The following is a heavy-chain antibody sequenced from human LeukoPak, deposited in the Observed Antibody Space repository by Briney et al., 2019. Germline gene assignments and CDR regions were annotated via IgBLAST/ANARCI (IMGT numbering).Heavy chain of an antibody. CDR1: GGSFSGYY. CDR2: INHSGST. Sequence: SETLSLTCAVYGGSFSGYYWSWIRQPPGKGLEWIGEINHSGSTNYNPSLKSRVTISVDTSKNQFSLKLSSVTAADTAVYHCAREPSGDGVVAFDIWGQGTMVTVSS. J-gene: IGHJ3*02. V-gene: IGHV4-34*01. CDR3: AREPSGDGVVAFDI. D-gene: IGHD7-27*01.